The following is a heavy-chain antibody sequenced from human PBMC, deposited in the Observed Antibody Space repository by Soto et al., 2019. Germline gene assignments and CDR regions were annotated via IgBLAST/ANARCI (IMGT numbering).Heavy chain of an antibody. Sequence: LSLTCTVSGGSISSSNYYWGWIRQPPGKGLEWIGSIYYSGSTSYNSSLKSRVTISVDTSKNQFSLRLRSVTAADTAVYYCASPTLGAFDIWGQGTMVTVSS. CDR2: IYYSGST. J-gene: IGHJ3*02. D-gene: IGHD3-16*01. CDR1: GGSISSSNYY. V-gene: IGHV4-39*01. CDR3: ASPTLGAFDI.